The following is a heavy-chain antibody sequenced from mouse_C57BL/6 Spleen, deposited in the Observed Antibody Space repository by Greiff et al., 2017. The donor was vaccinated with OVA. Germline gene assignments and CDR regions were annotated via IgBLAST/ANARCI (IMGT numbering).Heavy chain of an antibody. Sequence: EVMLVESGGGLVKPGGSLKLSCAASGFTFSDYGMHWVRQAPEKGLEWVAYISSGSSTIYYADTVKGRCTISRDNAKNTLFLQMTSLRSEDTAMYYCAKGQLGAWFAYWGQGTLVTVSA. D-gene: IGHD4-1*02. CDR2: ISSGSSTI. V-gene: IGHV5-17*01. CDR3: AKGQLGAWFAY. J-gene: IGHJ3*01. CDR1: GFTFSDYG.